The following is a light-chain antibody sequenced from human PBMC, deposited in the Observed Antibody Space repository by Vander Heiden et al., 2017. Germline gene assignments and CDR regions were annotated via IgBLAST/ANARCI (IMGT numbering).Light chain of an antibody. J-gene: IGKJ4*01. CDR1: QSLLHSNGYNY. V-gene: IGKV2-28*01. CDR3: MQALQTKVT. CDR2: LGS. Sequence: DIVITPSPLSLAVIPGETASTSCRSSQSLLHSNGYNYLDWYLQKPGQSPQLLIYLGSNRASGVPDRFSGSGSGTDFTLKISRVEAEDVGVYYCMQALQTKVTFGGGTKVEIK.